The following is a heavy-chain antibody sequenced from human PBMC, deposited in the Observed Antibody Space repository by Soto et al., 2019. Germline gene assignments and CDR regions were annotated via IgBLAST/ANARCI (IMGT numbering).Heavy chain of an antibody. CDR3: ATGYCSGGSCYSLFDY. Sequence: ASVKVSCKASGYTFTGYYMHWVRQAPGQGLEWMGWINPNSGDTNYAQKFQGWVTMTRDTSISTAYMELSRLRSDDTAVYYCATGYCSGGSCYSLFDYWGQGTLVTVSS. CDR2: INPNSGDT. CDR1: GYTFTGYY. V-gene: IGHV1-2*04. D-gene: IGHD2-15*01. J-gene: IGHJ4*02.